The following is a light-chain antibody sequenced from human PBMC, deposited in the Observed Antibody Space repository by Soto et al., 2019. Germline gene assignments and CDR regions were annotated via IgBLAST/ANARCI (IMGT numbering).Light chain of an antibody. CDR3: QHRSSWPIT. CDR2: DSS. Sequence: EIVLTQSPATLSLSPGERATLSCRASQSVSSYFVWYQQKPGQAPRLLIYDSSSRATGIPARFSGSGSGTDFTLTISSLEPEDFAVYYCQHRSSWPITFGGGTKVEI. CDR1: QSVSSY. V-gene: IGKV3-11*01. J-gene: IGKJ4*01.